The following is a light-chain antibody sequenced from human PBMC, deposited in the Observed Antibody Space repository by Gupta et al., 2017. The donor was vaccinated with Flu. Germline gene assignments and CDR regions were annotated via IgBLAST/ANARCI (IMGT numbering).Light chain of an antibody. CDR2: LNN. CDR1: SSNIGAGYD. CDR3: QSYDSSRSGWEV. J-gene: IGLJ2*01. V-gene: IGLV1-40*01. Sequence: QSVLTQPPSVSGAPGQRVTISCTGSSSNIGAGYDVHWYQQLPGTAPKLLIYLNNNRPSGVPDRFSGSKSGTSASLAITGLQAEDEADYYCQSYDSSRSGWEVFGGGTKLTVL.